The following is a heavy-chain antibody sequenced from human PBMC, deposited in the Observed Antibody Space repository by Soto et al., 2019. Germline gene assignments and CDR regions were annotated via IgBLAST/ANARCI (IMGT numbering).Heavy chain of an antibody. Sequence: QVQLVQSGAEVKKPGASVKVSCKASGYTFTSYGISWVRQAPGQGLEWMGWINGYNGNTNHAHKLQGRVTMSTDTSTSTAYIELRSLRSDDSAVYYCARMGDVAYYYYGMDVWGQGTTVTVSS. J-gene: IGHJ6*02. CDR2: INGYNGNT. V-gene: IGHV1-18*01. D-gene: IGHD3-16*01. CDR1: GYTFTSYG. CDR3: ARMGDVAYYYYGMDV.